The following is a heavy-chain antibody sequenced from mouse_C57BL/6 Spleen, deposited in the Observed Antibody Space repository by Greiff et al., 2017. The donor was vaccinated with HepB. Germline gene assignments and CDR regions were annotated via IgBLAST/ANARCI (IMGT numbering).Heavy chain of an antibody. V-gene: IGHV1-26*01. J-gene: IGHJ4*01. CDR2: INPNNGGT. CDR1: GYTFTDYY. D-gene: IGHD2-4*01. Sequence: EVQLQQSGPELVKPGASVKISCKASGYTFTDYYMNWVKQSHGKSLEWIGDINPNNGGTSYNQKFKGKATLTVDKSSSTAYMELRSLTSEDSAVYYCAREGNYDYEESAMDYWGQGTSVTVSS. CDR3: AREGNYDYEESAMDY.